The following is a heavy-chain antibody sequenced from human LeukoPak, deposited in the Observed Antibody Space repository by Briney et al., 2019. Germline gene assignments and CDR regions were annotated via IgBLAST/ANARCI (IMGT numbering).Heavy chain of an antibody. CDR1: GLRQYGISNYA. V-gene: IGHV3-23*01. Sequence: GESLRLSCVASGLRQYGISNYAMTWARHAAGKGLEWVSTLTHDSESTYSADAVKGRFTISRDNSKNTLFLQMGSLSADDTAVYYCAKNWGSSYYDMDVWGKGTTVTVSS. J-gene: IGHJ6*03. CDR3: AKNWGSSYYDMDV. D-gene: IGHD7-27*01. CDR2: LTHDSEST.